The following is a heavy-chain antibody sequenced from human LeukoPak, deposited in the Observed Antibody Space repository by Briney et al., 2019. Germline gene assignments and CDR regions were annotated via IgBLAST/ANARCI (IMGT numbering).Heavy chain of an antibody. Sequence: SETLSLTCTVSGGSVSSYYWSWIRQPPGKGLEWIGYIYYSGSTNYNPSLKSRVTISVDTSKNQFSLKLSSVTAADTAVYYCARHELITGAHFDYWGQGTLVTVSS. CDR2: IYYSGST. CDR1: GGSVSSYY. V-gene: IGHV4-59*08. J-gene: IGHJ4*02. CDR3: ARHELITGAHFDY. D-gene: IGHD1-20*01.